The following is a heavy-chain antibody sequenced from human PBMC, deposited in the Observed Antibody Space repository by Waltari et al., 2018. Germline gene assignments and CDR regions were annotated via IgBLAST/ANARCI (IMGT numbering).Heavy chain of an antibody. J-gene: IGHJ6*02. CDR1: GGTFSSYA. Sequence: QVQLVQSGAEVKKPGSSVKVSCKASGGTFSSYAISWVRQAPGQGLEWMGGIIPIFGTANYAQKFQGRVTITRNTSISTAYMELSSLRSEDTAVYYCARLNWNYVPVQDVWGQGTTVIVSS. CDR2: IIPIFGTA. CDR3: ARLNWNYVPVQDV. V-gene: IGHV1-69*05. D-gene: IGHD1-7*01.